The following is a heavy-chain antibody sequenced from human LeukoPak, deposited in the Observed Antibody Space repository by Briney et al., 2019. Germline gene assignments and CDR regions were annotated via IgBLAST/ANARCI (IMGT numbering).Heavy chain of an antibody. CDR1: GFTFSSYS. Sequence: GGSLRLSCAASGFTFSSYSMNWVRQAPGKGLEWVSYISSSSSTIYYADSVKGRFTLSRDNAKNSLYLQMNSLRAEDTAVYYCARSPYDFWSGYYTGWFDPWGQGTLVTVSS. CDR3: ARSPYDFWSGYYTGWFDP. V-gene: IGHV3-48*04. J-gene: IGHJ5*02. D-gene: IGHD3-3*01. CDR2: ISSSSSTI.